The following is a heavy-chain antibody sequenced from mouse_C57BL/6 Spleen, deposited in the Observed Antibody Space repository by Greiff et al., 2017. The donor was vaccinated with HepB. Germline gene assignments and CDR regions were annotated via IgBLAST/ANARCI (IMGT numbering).Heavy chain of an antibody. CDR2: IRNKANGYTT. V-gene: IGHV7-3*01. Sequence: EVQLVESGGGLVQPGGSLSLSCAASGFTFTDYYMSWVRQPPGKALEWLGFIRNKANGYTTEYSASVKGRFTISRDNSQSILYLQMNALRAEDSAAYYCARHSLLRYFDYWGQGTTLTVSS. J-gene: IGHJ2*01. CDR1: GFTFTDYY. D-gene: IGHD1-2*01. CDR3: ARHSLLRYFDY.